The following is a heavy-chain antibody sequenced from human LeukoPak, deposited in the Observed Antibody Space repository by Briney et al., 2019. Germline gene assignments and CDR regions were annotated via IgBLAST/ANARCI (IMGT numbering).Heavy chain of an antibody. CDR2: INHSGST. Sequence: SETLSLTCAVSGGSFSGYYWSWIRQPPGKGLEWIGEINHSGSTNYNPSLKSRVTISVDTSKNQFSLKLSSVTAADTAVYYCARAYGSGSYWGQGTLVTVSS. D-gene: IGHD3-10*01. CDR3: ARAYGSGSY. V-gene: IGHV4-34*01. J-gene: IGHJ4*02. CDR1: GGSFSGYY.